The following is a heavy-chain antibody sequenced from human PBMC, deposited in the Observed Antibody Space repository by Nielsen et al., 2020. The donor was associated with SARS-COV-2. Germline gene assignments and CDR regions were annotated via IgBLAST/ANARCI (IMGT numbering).Heavy chain of an antibody. D-gene: IGHD3-9*01. J-gene: IGHJ4*02. Sequence: GESLKISCAASGFTFSSYSMNWVRQAPGKGLEWVSAISGSGGSTYYADSVKGRFTISRDNSKNTLYLQMNSLRAEDTAVYYCAKDLIRYDILTGYPHWGQGTLVTVSS. CDR1: GFTFSSYS. CDR3: AKDLIRYDILTGYPH. CDR2: ISGSGGST. V-gene: IGHV3-23*01.